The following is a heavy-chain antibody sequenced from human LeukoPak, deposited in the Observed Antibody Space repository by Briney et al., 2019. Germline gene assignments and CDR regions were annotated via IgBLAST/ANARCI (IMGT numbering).Heavy chain of an antibody. Sequence: GGSLRLSCAVSGFTFSSYAMSWVRQAPGKGLEWVSAISGSGGSTYYADSVKGRFTISRDNSKNTLCLQMNSLRAEDTAVYYCAKDPPQSVRFLEWFLYYFDYWGQGTLVTVSS. CDR2: ISGSGGST. J-gene: IGHJ4*02. CDR1: GFTFSSYA. CDR3: AKDPPQSVRFLEWFLYYFDY. D-gene: IGHD3-3*01. V-gene: IGHV3-23*01.